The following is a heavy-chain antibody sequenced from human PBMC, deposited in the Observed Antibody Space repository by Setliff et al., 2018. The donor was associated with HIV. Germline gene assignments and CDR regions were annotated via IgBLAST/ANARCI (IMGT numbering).Heavy chain of an antibody. CDR2: ISSSSSTI. J-gene: IGHJ3*02. CDR1: GFTFSSYS. V-gene: IGHV3-48*01. Sequence: GSLRLSCAASGFTFSSYSMNWVRQAPGKGLEWVSYISSSSSTIYYADSVKGRFTISRDNAKNSLYLQMNSLRAEDTAVYYCARGDSSGYYYVRGDAFDIWGQGTMVTVSS. D-gene: IGHD3-22*01. CDR3: ARGDSSGYYYVRGDAFDI.